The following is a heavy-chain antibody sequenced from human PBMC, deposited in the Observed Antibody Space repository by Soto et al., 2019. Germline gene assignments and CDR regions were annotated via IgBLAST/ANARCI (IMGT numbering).Heavy chain of an antibody. D-gene: IGHD1-7*01. V-gene: IGHV4-59*01. CDR1: GGSIRSYY. CDR3: ARNYGHAFEI. Sequence: PSETLSLTCTVSGGSIRSYYWSWIRQPPGKGLEWIGYIFYSGSTNYNPSLKSRVTISVDTSKNQFSLKLSSVTAADTAVYYCARNYGHAFEIRGQGTMVTVSS. CDR2: IFYSGST. J-gene: IGHJ3*02.